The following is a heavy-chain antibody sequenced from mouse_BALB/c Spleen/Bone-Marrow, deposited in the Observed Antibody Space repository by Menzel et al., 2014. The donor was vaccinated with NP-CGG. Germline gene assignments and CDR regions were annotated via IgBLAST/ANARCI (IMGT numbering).Heavy chain of an antibody. D-gene: IGHD2-10*02. CDR2: INPGSGGT. Sequence: VKVVESGAELVRPGTSVKVSCKASGYAFTNYLIEWVKQRPGQGLEWIGVINPGSGGTNYNEKFKGKATLTADKSSSTAYMQLSSLTSDDSAVYFCARSGYGNYFYAMDYWGQGTSVTVSS. V-gene: IGHV1-54*01. J-gene: IGHJ4*01. CDR3: ARSGYGNYFYAMDY. CDR1: GYAFTNYL.